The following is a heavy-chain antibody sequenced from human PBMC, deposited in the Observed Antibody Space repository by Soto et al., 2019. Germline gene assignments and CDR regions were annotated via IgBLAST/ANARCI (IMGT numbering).Heavy chain of an antibody. CDR2: IYYSGST. CDR3: ARVRGGIAAAGTDYYGMDV. CDR1: GGSISSGGYY. V-gene: IGHV4-31*03. D-gene: IGHD6-13*01. J-gene: IGHJ6*02. Sequence: QVQLQESGPGLVKPSQTLSLTCTVSGGSISSGGYYWGWIRQPPGKGLEWIGYIYYSGSTYYNPSLRRRTTISVDTSKNQFSLKLSSVTAAETAVYYGARVRGGIAAAGTDYYGMDVWGQGTTVTVSS.